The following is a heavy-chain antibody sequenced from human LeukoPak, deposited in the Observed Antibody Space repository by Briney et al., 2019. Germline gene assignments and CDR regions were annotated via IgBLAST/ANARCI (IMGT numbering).Heavy chain of an antibody. CDR1: GFTFDDYG. J-gene: IGHJ5*02. V-gene: IGHV3-20*04. CDR2: INWNGGST. CDR3: ARVRKYSSSSPEFDP. Sequence: GGSLRLSCAASGFTFDDYGMTWVRQAPGKGLEWVSGINWNGGSTGYADSVKGRFTISRDNAKNSLYLQMNSLRAEDTAVYYCARVRKYSSSSPEFDPWGQGTLVTVSS. D-gene: IGHD6-6*01.